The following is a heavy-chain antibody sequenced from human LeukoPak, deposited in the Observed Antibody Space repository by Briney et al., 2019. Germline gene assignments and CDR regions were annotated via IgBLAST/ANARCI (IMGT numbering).Heavy chain of an antibody. CDR2: IYYSGGT. CDR1: GXSISSYY. CDR3: ASFYFDSSGYYSLGLV. Sequence: PSETLSLTCTVSGXSISSYYWSWIRQPPGKGREWIGYIYYSGGTNYNPSLKSRVTISVDTSKNQFSLRLSSVTAADTAVYYCASFYFDSSGYYSLGLVRGQGTLVTVSS. J-gene: IGHJ4*02. V-gene: IGHV4-59*08. D-gene: IGHD3-22*01.